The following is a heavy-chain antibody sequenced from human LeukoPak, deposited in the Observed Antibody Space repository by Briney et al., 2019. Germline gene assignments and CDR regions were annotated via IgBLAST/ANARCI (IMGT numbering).Heavy chain of an antibody. J-gene: IGHJ4*02. CDR2: IYYSGST. CDR3: ARGDDYKSTLFDY. V-gene: IGHV4-39*01. Sequence: PSETLSLTCTVSGGSISSSSYYWVWLRQPPGQGLEWIGSIYYSGSTYYNPSLKSRLTMSVDTSKNQFSLKLTSVTAADTAVYYCARGDDYKSTLFDYWGQGTLVTVSS. D-gene: IGHD5-12*01. CDR1: GGSISSSSYY.